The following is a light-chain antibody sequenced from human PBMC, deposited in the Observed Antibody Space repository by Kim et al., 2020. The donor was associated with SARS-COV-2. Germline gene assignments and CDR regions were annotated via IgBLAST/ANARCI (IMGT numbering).Light chain of an antibody. Sequence: QSIPISCTGTSSDVGGYTYVSWYQQHPGKAPKLMIYDVTSRPSGVSSRFTGSKSGNTASLTISGLQAEDEADYYCSSYTSSSTPYVFGTGTKVTVL. CDR1: SSDVGGYTY. V-gene: IGLV2-14*03. CDR3: SSYTSSSTPYV. J-gene: IGLJ1*01. CDR2: DVT.